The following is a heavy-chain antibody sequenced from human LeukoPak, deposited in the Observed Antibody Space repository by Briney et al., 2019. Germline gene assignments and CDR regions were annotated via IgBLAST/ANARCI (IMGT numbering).Heavy chain of an antibody. D-gene: IGHD3-16*02. CDR1: EFTFSSYG. CDR2: ISYDGNNK. J-gene: IGHJ4*02. CDR3: ARDELSRTFYFDY. V-gene: IGHV3-30*03. Sequence: GRSLRLSCAASEFTFSSYGMHWVRQAPGKGLEWVAVISYDGNNKYYADSVKGRFTVSRDNAKNSLYLQMNSLRAEDTAVYYCARDELSRTFYFDYWGQGTLVTVSS.